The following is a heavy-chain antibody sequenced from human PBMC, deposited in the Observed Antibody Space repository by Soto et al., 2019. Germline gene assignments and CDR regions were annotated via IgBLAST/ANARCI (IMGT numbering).Heavy chain of an antibody. CDR2: INHSGST. CDR3: ARGADYIVVVPAIGYNWFDP. J-gene: IGHJ5*02. Sequence: SETLSLTCAVYGGSFSGYYWSWIRQPPGKGLEWIGEINHSGSTNYNPSLKSRVTISVDTSKNQFSLKLSSVTAADTAVYYCARGADYIVVVPAIGYNWFDPWGQGTLVTVSS. D-gene: IGHD2-2*01. CDR1: GGSFSGYY. V-gene: IGHV4-34*01.